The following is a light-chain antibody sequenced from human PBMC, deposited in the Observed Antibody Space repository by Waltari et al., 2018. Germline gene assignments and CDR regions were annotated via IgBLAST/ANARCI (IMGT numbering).Light chain of an antibody. CDR1: QSIGTY. CDR2: DAS. J-gene: IGKJ4*01. V-gene: IGKV1-33*01. Sequence: DIPMTQSPSSLSASVGDRVTITCQASQSIGTYLSWYQQKPGKAPKLVIYDASNLETGVPSRFSGSGFGTDFTFTISSLQPEDIGTYYCQQHNSLPLTFGGGTKVEIK. CDR3: QQHNSLPLT.